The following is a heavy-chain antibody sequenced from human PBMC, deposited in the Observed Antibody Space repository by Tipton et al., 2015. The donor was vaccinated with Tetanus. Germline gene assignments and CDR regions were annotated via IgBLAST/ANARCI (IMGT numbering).Heavy chain of an antibody. CDR3: ARVQEQRIYYYGMDV. D-gene: IGHD6-25*01. V-gene: IGHV1-18*01. J-gene: IGHJ6*02. CDR2: ISAYNGKT. Sequence: QVQLVQSGAEVKEPGASVKVSCKASGYNFVNFGISWVRQAPGQGLELMGWISAYNGKTKYAQRLQGRVTMTTDRSASTAYMDLRRLRSDDTAVYYCARVQEQRIYYYGMDVWGQGTTVTVSS. CDR1: GYNFVNFG.